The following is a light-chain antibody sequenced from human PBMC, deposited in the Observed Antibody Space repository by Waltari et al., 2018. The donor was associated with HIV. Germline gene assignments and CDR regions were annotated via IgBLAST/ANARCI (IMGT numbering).Light chain of an antibody. CDR3: EVWDETRNRVV. CDR1: RIGTTS. Sequence: YVLTQPPSVSVAQGKTATITCEGHRIGTTSVHWYQQKSGQAPQLIIYYDSDRPSGIPERFSGSNSGSAATLTISRVEDGDEADYYCEVWDETRNRVVFGGGTKLFAL. CDR2: YDS. J-gene: IGLJ2*01. V-gene: IGLV3-21*04.